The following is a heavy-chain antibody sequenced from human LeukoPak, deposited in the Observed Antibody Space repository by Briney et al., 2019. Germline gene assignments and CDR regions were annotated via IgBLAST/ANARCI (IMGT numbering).Heavy chain of an antibody. V-gene: IGHV1-69*01. J-gene: IGHJ4*02. CDR2: IIPIFGTA. CDR1: GGTFSSYA. Sequence: SVKVSCKASGGTFSSYATSWVRQAPGQGLEWMGGIIPIFGTANYAQKFQGRVTITADESTSTAYMELSSLRSEDTAVYYCARSRDYDFWSGYSNFDYWGQGTLVTVSS. D-gene: IGHD3-3*01. CDR3: ARSRDYDFWSGYSNFDY.